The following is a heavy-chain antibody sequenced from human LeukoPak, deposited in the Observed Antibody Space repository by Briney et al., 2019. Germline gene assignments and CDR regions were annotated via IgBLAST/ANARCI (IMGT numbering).Heavy chain of an antibody. V-gene: IGHV3-30*02. J-gene: IGHJ3*01. CDR1: GFIFRDFG. CDR3: AKDRFHVDAFDL. CDR2: IRTDGTNQ. D-gene: IGHD3-10*01. Sequence: GGSLRLSCAASGFIFRDFGMHWVRQAPGRGLEWLTFIRTDGTNQYYADSVKGRFTISRDNSKDTMFLQMNNVRPDGTATYYCAKDRFHVDAFDLWGQGTFVTVSS.